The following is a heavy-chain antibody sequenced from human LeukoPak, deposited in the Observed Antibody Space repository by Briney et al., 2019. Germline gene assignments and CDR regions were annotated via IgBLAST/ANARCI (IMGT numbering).Heavy chain of an antibody. V-gene: IGHV1-18*01. D-gene: IGHD1-26*01. CDR2: ISTYNGDT. J-gene: IGHJ4*02. CDR1: GYTFTSYG. CDR3: ARDTGSSPGDY. Sequence: GASVKVSCKASGYTFTSYGITWVRQAPGQGLECMGWISTYNGDTNYAQNLQGRVTMTTDTSTSTAYMDLRSLRSDDTAVYYCARDTGSSPGDYWGQGTLVTVSS.